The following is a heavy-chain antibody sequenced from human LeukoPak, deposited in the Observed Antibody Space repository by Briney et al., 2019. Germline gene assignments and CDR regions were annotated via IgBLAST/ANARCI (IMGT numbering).Heavy chain of an antibody. CDR1: GFTFSSYW. D-gene: IGHD2-15*01. CDR3: ARQVVAATVYVDY. V-gene: IGHV3-21*01. CDR2: ISSSSSYI. Sequence: GGSLRLSCAASGFTFSSYWMHWVRQAPGKGLEWVSSISSSSSYIYYADSVKGRFTISRDNAKNSLYLQMNSLRAEDTAVYYCARQVVAATVYVDYWGQGTLVTVSS. J-gene: IGHJ4*02.